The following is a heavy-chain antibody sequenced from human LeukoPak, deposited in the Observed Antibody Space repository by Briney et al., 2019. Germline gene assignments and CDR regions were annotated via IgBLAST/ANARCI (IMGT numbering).Heavy chain of an antibody. CDR2: IRYSANT. D-gene: IGHD5-18*01. CDR1: GGSTSSSDYY. CDR3: ARAQDTAGEIDY. V-gene: IGHV4-39*07. J-gene: IGHJ4*02. Sequence: PSETLSLTCTVSGGSTSSSDYYWGWIRQPPDEGLEWIASIRYSANTYYNPSLKSRVTISVDTSKNQFSLKLSSVTAADTAVYYCARAQDTAGEIDYWGQGTLVTVSS.